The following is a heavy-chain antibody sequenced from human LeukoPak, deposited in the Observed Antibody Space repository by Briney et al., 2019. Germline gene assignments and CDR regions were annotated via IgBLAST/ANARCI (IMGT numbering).Heavy chain of an antibody. V-gene: IGHV1-69*13. D-gene: IGHD3-22*01. J-gene: IGHJ4*02. Sequence: SVKVTCKASGGTFSSYAISWVRQAPGQGLEWMGGIIPIFGTANYAQKFQGRVTITADESTSTAYMELSSLRSEDTAVYYCARDKRRYYYDSSGRLFDYWGQGTLVTVSS. CDR2: IIPIFGTA. CDR1: GGTFSSYA. CDR3: ARDKRRYYYDSSGRLFDY.